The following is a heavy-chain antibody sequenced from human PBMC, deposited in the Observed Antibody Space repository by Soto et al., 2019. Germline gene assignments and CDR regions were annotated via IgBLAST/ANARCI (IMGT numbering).Heavy chain of an antibody. D-gene: IGHD3-22*01. CDR3: ARVYYDSSGYYLPYYFDY. CDR2: IYYSGST. Sequence: QVQLQESGPGLVKPSQTLSLTCTVSGGSISSGDYYWSWIRQPPGKGLEWIGYIYYSGSTYYNPSLESRVSISVDTSKNQFSLKLSSVTAADTAVYYCARVYYDSSGYYLPYYFDYWGQGTLVTVSS. V-gene: IGHV4-30-4*01. CDR1: GGSISSGDYY. J-gene: IGHJ4*02.